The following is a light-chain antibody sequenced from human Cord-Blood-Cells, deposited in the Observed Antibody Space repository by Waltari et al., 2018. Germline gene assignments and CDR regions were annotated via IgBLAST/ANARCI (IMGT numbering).Light chain of an antibody. J-gene: IGLJ1*01. Sequence: QLVLTQSPSASTSLGASVKLTCTLSSGHSSYAIAWHQQQPEKGPRYLMKLNSDGSHSKGDGIPDRFSGSISGAERYLTISSLQSEDEADFYCQTWGTGIHVFGTGTKVTVL. CDR3: QTWGTGIHV. CDR1: SGHSSYA. CDR2: LNSDGSH. V-gene: IGLV4-69*01.